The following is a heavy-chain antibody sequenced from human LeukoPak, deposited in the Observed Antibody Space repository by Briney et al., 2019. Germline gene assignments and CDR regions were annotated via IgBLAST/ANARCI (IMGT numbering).Heavy chain of an antibody. J-gene: IGHJ4*02. Sequence: PSETLSLTCTVSGGSISSYYWSWIRQPAGKGLEWIGRIYTSGSTNYNPSLKSRVTMPVDTSKNQFSLKLSSVTAADTAVYYCARDARQQWLVYYFDYWGQGTLVTVSS. CDR1: GGSISSYY. D-gene: IGHD6-19*01. V-gene: IGHV4-4*07. CDR3: ARDARQQWLVYYFDY. CDR2: IYTSGST.